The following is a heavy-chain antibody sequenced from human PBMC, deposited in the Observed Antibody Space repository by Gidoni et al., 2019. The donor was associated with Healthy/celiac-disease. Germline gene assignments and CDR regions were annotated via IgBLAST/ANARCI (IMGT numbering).Heavy chain of an antibody. CDR3: ARDYYDTSGYRVDAFDI. J-gene: IGHJ3*02. D-gene: IGHD3-22*01. CDR2: IYTSGST. CDR1: GGSISSYY. V-gene: IGHV4-4*07. Sequence: QVQLQESGPGLVKPSATLSLTCTVSGGSISSYYWSWIRQPAGKGLEWIGRIYTSGSTNYNPSLKSRVTMSVDTSKNQFSLKLSSVTAADTAVYYCARDYYDTSGYRVDAFDIWGQGTMVTVSS.